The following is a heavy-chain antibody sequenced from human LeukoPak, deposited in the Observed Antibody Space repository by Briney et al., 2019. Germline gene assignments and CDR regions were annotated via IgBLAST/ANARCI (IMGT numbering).Heavy chain of an antibody. Sequence: GGSLRLSCAASGFTFSGYNMNWVRQAPGRRLEWVSSISSSSSYIYYADSVKGRFTISRDNAKNSLYLQMNSLRAEDTAVYYCARDRSVYEWLTTSYDYWGQGTLVTVSS. CDR2: ISSSSSYI. V-gene: IGHV3-21*01. CDR1: GFTFSGYN. J-gene: IGHJ4*02. D-gene: IGHD3-3*01. CDR3: ARDRSVYEWLTTSYDY.